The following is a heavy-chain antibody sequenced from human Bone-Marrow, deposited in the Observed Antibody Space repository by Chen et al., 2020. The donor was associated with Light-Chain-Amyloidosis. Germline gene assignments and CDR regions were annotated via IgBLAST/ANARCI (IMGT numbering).Heavy chain of an antibody. CDR3: AKDLGGELGVFDY. Sequence: ASGFTFSSYAMSWVRQAPGKGLERVSAISGSGGSTYYADSVKGRFTISXXXXXXXXXXXXXXXXXXXXXXYYCAKDLGGELGVFDYWGQGTLVTVXX. V-gene: IGHV3-23*01. CDR2: ISGSGGST. D-gene: IGHD7-27*01. CDR1: GFTFSSYA. J-gene: IGHJ4*02.